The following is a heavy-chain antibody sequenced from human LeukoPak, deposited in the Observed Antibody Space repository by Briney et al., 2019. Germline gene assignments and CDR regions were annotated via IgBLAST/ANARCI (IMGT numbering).Heavy chain of an antibody. CDR1: GFTFSSYP. J-gene: IGHJ4*02. CDR3: ARFSGSGGSYYFDY. V-gene: IGHV3-64*01. D-gene: IGHD6-19*01. CDR2: ISRNGGST. Sequence: GGSPRLSCAASGFTFSSYPMHWVRQAPGKGLEYVSGISRNGGSTHYANSVKGRFTISRDNSKNTLHLQMGSLRAEDMAVYYCARFSGSGGSYYFDYWGQGTVVTASS.